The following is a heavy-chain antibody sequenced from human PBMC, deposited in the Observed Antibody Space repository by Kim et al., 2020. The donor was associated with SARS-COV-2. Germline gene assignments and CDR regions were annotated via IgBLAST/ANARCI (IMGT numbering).Heavy chain of an antibody. CDR1: GFSLSTSGMC. V-gene: IGHV2-70*01. CDR2: IDWDDDK. J-gene: IGHJ6*02. Sequence: SGPTLVKPTQTLTLTCTFSGFSLSTSGMCVSWIRQPPGKALEWLALIDWDDDKYYSTSLKTRLTISKDTSKNQVVLTMTNMDPVDTATYYCPRVWGNYYYYGMDVWGQGTTVTVSS. D-gene: IGHD3-16*01. CDR3: PRVWGNYYYYGMDV.